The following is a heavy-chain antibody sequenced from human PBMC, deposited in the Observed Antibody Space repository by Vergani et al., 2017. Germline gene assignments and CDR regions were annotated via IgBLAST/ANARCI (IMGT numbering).Heavy chain of an antibody. D-gene: IGHD3-22*01. CDR1: GFTFSSYE. J-gene: IGHJ4*02. CDR3: ARDLYGSGYSCPFDY. CDR2: ISSSGSTI. V-gene: IGHV3-48*03. Sequence: EVQLVESGGGLVQPGGSLRLSCAASGFTFSSYEMNWVRQAPGKGLEWVSYISSSGSTIYYADSVKGRFTISRDNAKNSLYLQMNSLRAEDTAVYYCARDLYGSGYSCPFDYRGQGTLVTVSS.